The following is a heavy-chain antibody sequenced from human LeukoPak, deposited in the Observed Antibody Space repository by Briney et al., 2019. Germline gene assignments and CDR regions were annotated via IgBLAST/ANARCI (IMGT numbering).Heavy chain of an antibody. V-gene: IGHV1-24*01. Sequence: ASVKVSCKVSGYTLTVLSMHWARQAPGKGLEWMGGFDPEDGETIYAQKFQGRVTMTEDTSTDTAYMELSSLRSEDTAVYYCATRYYYDSSGYYDVAFDIWGQGTMVTVSS. CDR1: GYTLTVLS. J-gene: IGHJ3*02. CDR3: ATRYYYDSSGYYDVAFDI. CDR2: FDPEDGET. D-gene: IGHD3-22*01.